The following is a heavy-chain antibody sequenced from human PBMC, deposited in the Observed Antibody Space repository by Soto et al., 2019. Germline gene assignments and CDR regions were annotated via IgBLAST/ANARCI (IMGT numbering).Heavy chain of an antibody. D-gene: IGHD1-20*01. J-gene: IGHJ3*02. CDR3: ARDAFPLRCNSLALDI. CDR1: GYTFRRYG. CDR2: ISPYNGYT. Sequence: QVQLVQSGVEVKKPGTSAKVSCKASGYTFRRYGINWVRQAPGQGLEWMGWISPYNGYTSSAQTLQGRLTMTTYISTSTAYMELRTLRSDDTAVYYCARDAFPLRCNSLALDIWGQGTMVTVSS. V-gene: IGHV1-18*01.